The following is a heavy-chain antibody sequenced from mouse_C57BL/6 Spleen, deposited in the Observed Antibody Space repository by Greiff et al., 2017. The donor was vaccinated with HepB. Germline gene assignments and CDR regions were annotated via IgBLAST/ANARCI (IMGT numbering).Heavy chain of an antibody. CDR3: ASGRVRSHYFDY. D-gene: IGHD4-1*01. Sequence: EVQLQQSGPELVKPGASVKISCKASGYTFTDYYMNWVKQSHGKSLEWIGDINPNNGGTSYNQKFKGKATLTVDKSSSTAYMELRSLTSEDSAVYYCASGRVRSHYFDYWGQGTTLTVSS. V-gene: IGHV1-26*01. J-gene: IGHJ2*01. CDR2: INPNNGGT. CDR1: GYTFTDYY.